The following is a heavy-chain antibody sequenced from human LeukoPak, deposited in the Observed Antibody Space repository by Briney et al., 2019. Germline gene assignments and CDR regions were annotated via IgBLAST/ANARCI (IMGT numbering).Heavy chain of an antibody. D-gene: IGHD6-13*01. CDR1: AFTFSSYS. J-gene: IGHJ6*03. CDR3: ARGIAAARIYYYYMDV. Sequence: PPGGSLRLSSAASAFTFSSYSMNRQRQAPGKELMGVLYISSSSTTIYYADSVKGRFTISRDNAKNSLYLQMNSLRAEDTAVYYCARGIAAARIYYYYMDVWGKGTTVTVSS. CDR2: ISSSSTTI. V-gene: IGHV3-48*01.